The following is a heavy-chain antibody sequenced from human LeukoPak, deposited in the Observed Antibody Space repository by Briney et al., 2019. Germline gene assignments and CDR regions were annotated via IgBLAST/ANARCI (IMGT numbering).Heavy chain of an antibody. CDR1: GGSISSSSYY. J-gene: IGHJ5*02. CDR3: AREAYDVLTSDWFDP. D-gene: IGHD3-9*01. V-gene: IGHV4-39*07. CDR2: IYYSGST. Sequence: SETLSLTCTVSGGSISSSSYYWGWIRQPPGKGLEWTGSIYYSGSTYYNPSLKSRVTISVDTSKNQFSLKLSSVTAADTAMYYCAREAYDVLTSDWFDPWGQGTLVTVSS.